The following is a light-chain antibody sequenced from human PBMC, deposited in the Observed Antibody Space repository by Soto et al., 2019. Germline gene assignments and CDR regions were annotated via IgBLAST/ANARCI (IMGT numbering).Light chain of an antibody. V-gene: IGKV1-5*01. J-gene: IGKJ1*01. CDR2: DVS. CDR3: RQYNSYS. CDR1: QNIERW. Sequence: DIQMTHSPSTLSASVGDRVTITCRASQNIERWLAWYQQKPGKAPKLLLYDVSSLESGVPSRFSGSGSATEFILTINGLQPDDFATYYCRQYNSYSFGQGTKVDIK.